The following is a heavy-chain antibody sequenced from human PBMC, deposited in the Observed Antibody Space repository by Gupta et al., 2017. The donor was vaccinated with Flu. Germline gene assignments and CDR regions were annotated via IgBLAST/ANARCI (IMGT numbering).Heavy chain of an antibody. D-gene: IGHD4-4*01. Sequence: DGNIRDYEDSRRGRVTISRDNARNILYLHMNSLRAEDTAVYYCVRDYTGNADYWGQGTRVTVPS. CDR3: VRDYTGNADY. J-gene: IGHJ4*02. V-gene: IGHV3-74*01. CDR2: DGNIR.